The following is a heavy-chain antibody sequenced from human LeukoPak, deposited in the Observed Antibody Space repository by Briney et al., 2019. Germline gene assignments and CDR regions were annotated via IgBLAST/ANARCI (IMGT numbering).Heavy chain of an antibody. CDR2: IYYSGST. Sequence: SETLSLTCTVSGGSISSRNYYWGWIRQPPGKGLEWIGSIYYSGSTYYNPSLKSRVTISVDTSKNQFSLKLSSVTAADTAVYYCARQMIVVVITTPQSFYFDYWGQGTLVTVSS. J-gene: IGHJ4*02. CDR3: ARQMIVVVITTPQSFYFDY. CDR1: GGSISSRNYY. D-gene: IGHD3-22*01. V-gene: IGHV4-39*01.